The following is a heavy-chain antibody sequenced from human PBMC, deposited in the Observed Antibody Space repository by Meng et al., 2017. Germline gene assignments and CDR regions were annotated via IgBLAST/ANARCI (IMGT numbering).Heavy chain of an antibody. D-gene: IGHD5-18*01. CDR3: ARGGYSYGLWFDP. Sequence: GRRVQAGAEVKKPGSSVKASCKASGGTFSSYAISWVRQAPGQGLEWMGGIIPIFGTANYAQKFQGRVTITADESTSTAYMELSSLRSEDTAVYYCARGGYSYGLWFDPWGQGTLVTVSS. CDR1: GGTFSSYA. J-gene: IGHJ5*02. V-gene: IGHV1-69*01. CDR2: IIPIFGTA.